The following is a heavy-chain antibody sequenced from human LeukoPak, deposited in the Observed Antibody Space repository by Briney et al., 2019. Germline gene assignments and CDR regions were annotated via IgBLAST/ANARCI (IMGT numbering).Heavy chain of an antibody. D-gene: IGHD3-10*01. CDR3: AKRFERTHYFDY. V-gene: IGHV1-2*02. CDR1: GYTFTGHY. CDR2: INPHSGGT. Sequence: ASVNVSCKASGYTFTGHYMHWVRQAPGQGLEWMGWINPHSGGTNYAQKFQGRVTMTRDTSISTAYMELSSLRSDDTAMYYCAKRFERTHYFDYWGQGTLVTVSS. J-gene: IGHJ4*02.